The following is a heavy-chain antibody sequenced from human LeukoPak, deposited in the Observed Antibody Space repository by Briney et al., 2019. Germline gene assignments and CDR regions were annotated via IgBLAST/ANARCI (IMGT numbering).Heavy chain of an antibody. CDR1: GGSISSSSYY. V-gene: IGHV4-39*01. Sequence: SETLSLTCTVSGGSISSSSYYWGWIRQPPGLGLVWFGSIYYSGSTYYNPSLKSRVTISVDTSKNQFSLKLSSVTAADTAVYYCASHQFRGYYFDYWGQGTLVTVSS. CDR2: IYYSGST. D-gene: IGHD1-26*01. J-gene: IGHJ4*02. CDR3: ASHQFRGYYFDY.